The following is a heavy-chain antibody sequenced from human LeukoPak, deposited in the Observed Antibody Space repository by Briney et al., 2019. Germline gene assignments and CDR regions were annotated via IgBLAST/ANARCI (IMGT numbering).Heavy chain of an antibody. Sequence: AGGSLRLSCAASGFSFSDYWMTWVRQAPGKGLEWVANIKQDGSEKYYVDSVKGRFTISRDNAKNSLYLQMNSLRAEDTAVYYCARVRDSSGYYYGDAFDIWGQGTMVTVSS. J-gene: IGHJ3*02. CDR3: ARVRDSSGYYYGDAFDI. CDR2: IKQDGSEK. D-gene: IGHD3-22*01. CDR1: GFSFSDYW. V-gene: IGHV3-7*01.